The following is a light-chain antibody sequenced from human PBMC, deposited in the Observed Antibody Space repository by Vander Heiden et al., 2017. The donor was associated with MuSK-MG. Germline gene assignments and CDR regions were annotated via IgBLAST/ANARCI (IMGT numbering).Light chain of an antibody. J-gene: IGKJ1*01. CDR1: QSISSY. CDR2: TAS. CDR3: QQSDAVPRT. V-gene: IGKV1-39*01. Sequence: DLQMTQSPSSLSASVGDRVSITCRASQSISSYLNWYQQKLGKAPKLLIYTASSLQSGVPSRLSRSRSGTDFTLTISRLQPEDFATYYCQQSDAVPRTFGQGTKVDIK.